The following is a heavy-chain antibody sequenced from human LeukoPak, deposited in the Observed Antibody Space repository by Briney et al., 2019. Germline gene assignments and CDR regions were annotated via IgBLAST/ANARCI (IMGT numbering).Heavy chain of an antibody. CDR2: IWYDGSNK. V-gene: IGHV3-33*01. CDR3: VSGSSGITHPSDYYYYGMDV. CDR1: GFTFSSYG. J-gene: IGHJ6*02. Sequence: GGSLRLSCAASGFTFSSYGMHWVRQAPGKGLEWVAVIWYDGSNKYYADSVKGRFTISRDNSKNTLYLQMNSLRAEDTAVYYCVSGSSGITHPSDYYYYGMDVWGQGTTVTVSS. D-gene: IGHD6-19*01.